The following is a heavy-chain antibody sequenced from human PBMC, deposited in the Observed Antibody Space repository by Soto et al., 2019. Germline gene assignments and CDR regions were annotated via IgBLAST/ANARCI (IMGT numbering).Heavy chain of an antibody. CDR1: GFTFSSYS. CDR3: ARDLSRAPELLLGGWFYP. CDR2: ISSSSSTI. J-gene: IGHJ5*02. Sequence: EVQLVESGGGLVQPGGSLRLSCAASGFTFSSYSMNWVRQAPGKGLEWVSYISSSSSTIYYADSVKGRFTISRDNAKNSLYLQMNSLRDEDRAVYYCARDLSRAPELLLGGWFYPWGQGTLVTVSS. D-gene: IGHD1-26*01. V-gene: IGHV3-48*02.